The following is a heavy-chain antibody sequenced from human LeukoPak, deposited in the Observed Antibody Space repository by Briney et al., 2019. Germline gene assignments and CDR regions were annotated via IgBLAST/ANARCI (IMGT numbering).Heavy chain of an antibody. Sequence: ASETLSLTCAVSGHTLGKNYYWGWIRQPPGKGLERIGRIYGRGSTSYNPSLMNRVTMSVDTSRNHFSLQLTSVTAADTAVYYCARYDSRGSASTKFDYWGPGILVTISS. V-gene: IGHV4-38-2*01. CDR1: GHTLGKNYY. J-gene: IGHJ4*02. CDR2: IYGRGST. CDR3: ARYDSRGSASTKFDY. D-gene: IGHD3-16*01.